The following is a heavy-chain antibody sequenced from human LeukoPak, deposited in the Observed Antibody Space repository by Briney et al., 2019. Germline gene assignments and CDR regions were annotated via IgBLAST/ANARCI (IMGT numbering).Heavy chain of an antibody. CDR3: ARMVYSTSSYDF. D-gene: IGHD6-13*01. V-gene: IGHV4-34*01. J-gene: IGHJ4*02. CDR2: INHSGST. Sequence: SETLSLTCAVYGGSFSGYYWSWIRQPPGKGLEWIGEINHSGSTNYNPSLKSRVTISVDTSKNQFSLKVNSVTAADTAVYFCARMVYSTSSYDFWGPGTLVTVSS. CDR1: GGSFSGYY.